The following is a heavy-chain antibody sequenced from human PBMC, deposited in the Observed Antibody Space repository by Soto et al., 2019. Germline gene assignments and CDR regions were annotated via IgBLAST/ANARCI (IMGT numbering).Heavy chain of an antibody. D-gene: IGHD6-6*01. CDR3: ARGRSSPNFDP. CDR2: LIPIFGAA. J-gene: IGHJ5*02. V-gene: IGHV1-69*01. Sequence: QVQLVQSGAEVRKPGSSVKVSCKIPGGTFINYVISWLRQAPGQGLEWMGGLIPIFGAANLAQKFQGRVTITADESTSTVNMELSSLTSEDTAVYYCARGRSSPNFDPWGQGTLVTVSS. CDR1: GGTFINYV.